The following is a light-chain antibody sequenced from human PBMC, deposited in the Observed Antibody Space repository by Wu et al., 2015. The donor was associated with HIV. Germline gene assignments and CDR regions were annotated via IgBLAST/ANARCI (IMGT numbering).Light chain of an antibody. CDR1: QSVSSTY. V-gene: IGKV3-20*01. CDR2: GAS. J-gene: IGKJ1*01. Sequence: IVMTQSPATLSVSPGERATLSCRASQSVSSTYVAWYQQKPGQAPRLLIYGASSRATGIPDRFSGSGSGTDFTLTISRLEPEDFAVYYCQQYGRTFGQGTKVEI. CDR3: QQYGRT.